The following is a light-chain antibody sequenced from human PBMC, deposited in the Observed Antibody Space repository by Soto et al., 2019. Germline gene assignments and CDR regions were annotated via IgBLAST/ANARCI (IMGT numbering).Light chain of an antibody. CDR2: DAS. J-gene: IGKJ1*01. CDR1: QSVSNN. V-gene: IGKV3-15*01. Sequence: IMMTQSTATLSVSPGERDTLSCRASQSVSNNLAWYQQKPGQAPRLLIYDASTRATGIPARFSGSDSGTEFDLTISSLQSEDFAVYYCQQYNNWPPWTFGQGTKVEIK. CDR3: QQYNNWPPWT.